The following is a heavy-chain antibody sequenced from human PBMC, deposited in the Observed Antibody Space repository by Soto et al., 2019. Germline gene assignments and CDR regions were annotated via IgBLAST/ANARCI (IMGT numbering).Heavy chain of an antibody. Sequence: TGGSLRLSCAASGFTFSSYSMRWVRQAPGKGLEWVSAISGSGGSTYYADSVKGRFTISRDNSKNTLYLQMNSLRAEDTAVYYCAKHQYYYDSSGRYGLDYWGQGTLVTVSS. J-gene: IGHJ4*02. D-gene: IGHD3-22*01. V-gene: IGHV3-23*01. CDR2: ISGSGGST. CDR1: GFTFSSYS. CDR3: AKHQYYYDSSGRYGLDY.